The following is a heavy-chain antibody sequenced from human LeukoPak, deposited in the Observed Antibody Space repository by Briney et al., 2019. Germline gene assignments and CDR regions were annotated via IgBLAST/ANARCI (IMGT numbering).Heavy chain of an antibody. D-gene: IGHD5-18*01. CDR3: ARRATTERGYSYGLDY. V-gene: IGHV3-66*01. CDR1: GFTVSDNY. CDR2: LDSGGTA. J-gene: IGHJ4*02. Sequence: PGGSLRLSCAASGFTVSDNYMSWFRQAPGKGLEWLSVLDSGGTAIYADSVRARFTISRDNAKNSLYLQINSLRAEDTAVYYCARRATTERGYSYGLDYWGQGTLVTVSS.